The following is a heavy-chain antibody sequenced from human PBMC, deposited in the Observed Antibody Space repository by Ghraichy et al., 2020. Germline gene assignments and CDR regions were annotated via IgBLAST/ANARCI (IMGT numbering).Heavy chain of an antibody. D-gene: IGHD6-6*01. V-gene: IGHV4-59*01. CDR1: GGSISNNY. J-gene: IGHJ5*02. Sequence: SETLSLTCSVSGGSISNNYWSWIRQPPGKGLEWIGYIYYSGSTNYNPSLKSRVTMSVDTSKNQFSLKLSSVTAADTAMYYCARLMSSSSYTNWFDPWGQGILVTVSS. CDR3: ARLMSSSSYTNWFDP. CDR2: IYYSGST.